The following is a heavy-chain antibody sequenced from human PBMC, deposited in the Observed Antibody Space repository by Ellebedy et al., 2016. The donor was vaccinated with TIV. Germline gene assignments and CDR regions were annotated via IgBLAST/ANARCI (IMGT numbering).Heavy chain of an antibody. CDR1: GYTFTSYG. J-gene: IGHJ4*02. D-gene: IGHD5-18*01. CDR2: ISAYNGNT. CDR3: ARNTPMAEYFDY. Sequence: AASVKVSCKASGYTFTSYGISWVRQAPGQGLEWMGWISAYNGNTNYAQKLQGRVSMTTDTSTSTAYMELRSLRSDDTAVYYCARNTPMAEYFDYWGQGTLVTVSS. V-gene: IGHV1-18*01.